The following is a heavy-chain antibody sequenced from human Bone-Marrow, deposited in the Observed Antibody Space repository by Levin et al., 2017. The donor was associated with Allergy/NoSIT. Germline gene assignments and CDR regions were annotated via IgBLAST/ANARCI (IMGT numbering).Heavy chain of an antibody. CDR1: GGSISSSSYY. J-gene: IGHJ6*02. CDR2: IYYSGST. Sequence: SETLSLTCTVSGGSISSSSYYWGWIRQPPGKGLEWIGSIYYSGSTYYNPSLKSRVTISVDTSKNQFSLKLSSVTAADTAVYYCARETVNRRHHTVYGMDGWGQGTTVTVSS. V-gene: IGHV4-39*07. CDR3: ARETVNRRHHTVYGMDG. D-gene: IGHD1-14*01.